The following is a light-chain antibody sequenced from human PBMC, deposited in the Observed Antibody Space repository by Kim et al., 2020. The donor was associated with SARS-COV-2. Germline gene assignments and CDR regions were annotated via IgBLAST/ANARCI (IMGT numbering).Light chain of an antibody. CDR1: NIGSKT. V-gene: IGLV3-21*04. Sequence: SYELTQPPSVSVAPGKTARITCGGNNIGSKTVQWYQQKPGQAPVLVIFYDSDRPSGIPERFSGSNSGNTATLTISRVEAGDEVDYYCQVWDISSDHPCVF. J-gene: IGLJ1*01. CDR3: QVWDISSDHPCV. CDR2: YDS.